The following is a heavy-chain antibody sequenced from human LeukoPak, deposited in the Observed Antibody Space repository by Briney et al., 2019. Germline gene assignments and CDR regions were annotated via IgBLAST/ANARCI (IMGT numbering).Heavy chain of an antibody. CDR1: GFSFDDYG. CDR2: ISGDGGST. CDR3: AKDSSSWYHY. V-gene: IGHV3-43*02. D-gene: IGHD6-13*01. J-gene: IGHJ4*02. Sequence: GGSLRLSCAASGFSFDDYGMHWVRQAPGKGLEWVSLISGDGGSTYHTDSVKGRFTISRDNSKNSLYLQMNSLRTEDTALYYCAKDSSSWYHYWGQGTLVTVSS.